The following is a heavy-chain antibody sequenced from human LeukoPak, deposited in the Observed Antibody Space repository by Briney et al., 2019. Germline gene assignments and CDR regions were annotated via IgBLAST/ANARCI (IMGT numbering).Heavy chain of an antibody. J-gene: IGHJ4*02. CDR1: GFTVSSNY. CDR2: IYSGGST. CDR3: ARDYGDYVFYFDY. V-gene: IGHV3-53*01. D-gene: IGHD4-17*01. Sequence: PGGSLRLSCAASGFTVSSNYMSWVRQAPGKGLEWVSVIYSGGSTHYADSVKGRFTISRDNAKNSLYLQMNSLRAEDTAVYYCARDYGDYVFYFDYWGQGTLVTVSS.